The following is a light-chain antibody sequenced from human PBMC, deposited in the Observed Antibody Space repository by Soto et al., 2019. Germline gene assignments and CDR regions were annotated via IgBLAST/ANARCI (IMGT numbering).Light chain of an antibody. CDR3: QQYNNWWT. Sequence: EFVLTQSPATLSLSPGERATLSCRASQSVSSYLAWYQQKPGQAPRLLIYDASNRATGIPARFSGSGSGTEFTLTISSLQSEDFAVYYCQQYNNWWTFGQGAKVDIK. CDR1: QSVSSY. J-gene: IGKJ1*01. CDR2: DAS. V-gene: IGKV3-11*01.